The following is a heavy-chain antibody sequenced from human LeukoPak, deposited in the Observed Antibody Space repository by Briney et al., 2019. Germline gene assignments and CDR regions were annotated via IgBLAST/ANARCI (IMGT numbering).Heavy chain of an antibody. J-gene: IGHJ4*02. D-gene: IGHD3-22*01. Sequence: PGGSLRLSCAASGFTFSSYSMNWVRQAPGKGLEWVSSISSSSSYIYYADSVKGRFTISRDNAKNSLYLQMNSLRAEDTAVYYCARDRGGYYDSSGYSAWGQGTLVTVSS. CDR1: GFTFSSYS. CDR3: ARDRGGYYDSSGYSA. V-gene: IGHV3-21*01. CDR2: ISSSSSYI.